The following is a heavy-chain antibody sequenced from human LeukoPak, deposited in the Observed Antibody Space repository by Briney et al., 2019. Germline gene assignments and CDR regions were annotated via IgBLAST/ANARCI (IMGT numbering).Heavy chain of an antibody. CDR1: GGSFSGYY. CDR3: ASRGAGQQLIPFDY. D-gene: IGHD6-13*01. Sequence: PSETLSLTCAVYGGSFSGYYWSWIRQPPGKGLEWIGEINHSGSTNYNPSLKSRVTISVDTSKNQFSLKMSSGHAADPAVYYCASRGAGQQLIPFDYWGQGTLVTVSS. V-gene: IGHV4-34*01. J-gene: IGHJ4*02. CDR2: INHSGST.